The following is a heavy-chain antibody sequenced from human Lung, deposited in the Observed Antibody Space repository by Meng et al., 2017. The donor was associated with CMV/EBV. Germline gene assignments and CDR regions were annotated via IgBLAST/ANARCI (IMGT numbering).Heavy chain of an antibody. Sequence: QVQLRDSGPALVKPSETLSLACAVSGDSITNHIGRAWVRQPPGKGLEWVGEIPHRGSSAYNPSLKRRVSMSIDKSKNQFSLQLTSVTAADTAVYHCLRRSGSSVWGQGTLVTVSS. D-gene: IGHD3-10*01. CDR1: GDSITNHIG. CDR3: LRRSGSSV. J-gene: IGHJ1*01. V-gene: IGHV4-4*02. CDR2: IPHRGSS.